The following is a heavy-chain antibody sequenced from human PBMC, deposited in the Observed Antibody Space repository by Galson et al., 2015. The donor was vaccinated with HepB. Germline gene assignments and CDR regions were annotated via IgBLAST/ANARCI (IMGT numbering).Heavy chain of an antibody. J-gene: IGHJ4*02. CDR2: ISSSSSYI. CDR3: ARGPTYYYDSSGYG. CDR1: GFTFSSYS. D-gene: IGHD3-22*01. V-gene: IGHV3-21*01. Sequence: SLRLSCAASGFTFSSYSMNWVRQAPGKGLEWVSSISSSSSYIYYADSVKGRFTISRDNAKNSLYLQMNSLRAEGTAVYYCARGPTYYYDSSGYGWGQGTLVTVSS.